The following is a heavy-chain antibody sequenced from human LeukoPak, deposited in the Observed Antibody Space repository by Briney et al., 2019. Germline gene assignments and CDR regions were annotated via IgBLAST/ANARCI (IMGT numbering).Heavy chain of an antibody. J-gene: IGHJ4*02. V-gene: IGHV1-24*01. CDR1: GYTFNSYG. CDR3: ATGGNPAHPVYYFDY. Sequence: ASVKVSCKASGYTFNSYGISWVRQAPGKGLEWMGGFDPEDGETIYAQKFQGRVTMTEDTSTDTAYMELSSLRSEDTAVYYCATGGNPAHPVYYFDYWGQGTLVTVSS. CDR2: FDPEDGET. D-gene: IGHD1-14*01.